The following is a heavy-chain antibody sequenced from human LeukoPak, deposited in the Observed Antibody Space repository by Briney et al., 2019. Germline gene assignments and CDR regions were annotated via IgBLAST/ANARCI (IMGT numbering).Heavy chain of an antibody. CDR3: ARAIGGIAARYFDL. V-gene: IGHV3-30*03. D-gene: IGHD6-13*01. Sequence: GGSLRLSCAASGFTFSFYSMHWVRQAPGKGLEWVAVISYDGTNMYYADSVKGRFTISRDNSKNTLYLQMNSLRAEDTAVYYCARAIGGIAARYFDLWGRGTLVTVSS. CDR2: ISYDGTNM. CDR1: GFTFSFYS. J-gene: IGHJ2*01.